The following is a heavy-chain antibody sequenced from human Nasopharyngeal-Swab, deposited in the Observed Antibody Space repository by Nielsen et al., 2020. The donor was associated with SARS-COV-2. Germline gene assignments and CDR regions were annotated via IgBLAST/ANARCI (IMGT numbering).Heavy chain of an antibody. CDR2: IKQDGSEN. D-gene: IGHD3-10*01. Sequence: GGSLRLSCAASGFTFSSYWMSWVRQAPGKGLEWVANIKQDGSENYYVDSVTGRFTISRDNAKNSLYRQMNSLRAEDTAVYYCARDRAYYYGSGSGGFDYWGQGTLVTVSS. V-gene: IGHV3-7*05. J-gene: IGHJ4*02. CDR3: ARDRAYYYGSGSGGFDY. CDR1: GFTFSSYW.